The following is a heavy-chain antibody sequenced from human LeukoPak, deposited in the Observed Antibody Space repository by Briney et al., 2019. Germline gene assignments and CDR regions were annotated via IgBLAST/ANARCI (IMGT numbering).Heavy chain of an antibody. CDR2: ISYDGSNK. D-gene: IGHD3-16*01. V-gene: IGHV3-30*03. J-gene: IGHJ4*02. CDR1: GFTFSSYG. CDR3: ARDGDGGGFDY. Sequence: GGSLRLSCAASGFTFSSYGMHWVRQAPGKGLEWVAVISYDGSNKYYADSVKGRFTISRDNSKNTLYLQMNSLRAEDTAVYYCARDGDGGGFDYWGQGTLVTVSS.